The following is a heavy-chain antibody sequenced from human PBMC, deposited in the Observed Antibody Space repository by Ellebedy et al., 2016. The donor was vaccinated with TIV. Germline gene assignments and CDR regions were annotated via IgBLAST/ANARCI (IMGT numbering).Heavy chain of an antibody. CDR3: VRGVTGYNMDAFDI. CDR1: GGSISGSNFY. CDR2: ISYSGST. Sequence: SETLSLXXTVSGGSISGSNFYWGWIRQPPGKGLEWIGSISYSGSTYYSPSLKSRVSTSVTPSKSQFSLKLSFVTATDTAVYYCVRGVTGYNMDAFDIWGQGTMVTVSS. V-gene: IGHV4-39*01. D-gene: IGHD5-24*01. J-gene: IGHJ3*02.